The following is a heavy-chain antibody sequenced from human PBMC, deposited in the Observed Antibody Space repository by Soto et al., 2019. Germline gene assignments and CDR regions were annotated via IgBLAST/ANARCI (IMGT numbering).Heavy chain of an antibody. J-gene: IGHJ4*02. D-gene: IGHD3-9*01. CDR2: ISGSGGST. Sequence: LRLSCAASGFTFSSDAMSWVRQAPGKGLEWVSAISGSGGSTYYADSVKGRFTISRDNSKNTLYLQMNSLRAEDTAVYYCAKDLLRYFDWLFGFDYWGQGTLVTVAS. CDR3: AKDLLRYFDWLFGFDY. CDR1: GFTFSSDA. V-gene: IGHV3-23*01.